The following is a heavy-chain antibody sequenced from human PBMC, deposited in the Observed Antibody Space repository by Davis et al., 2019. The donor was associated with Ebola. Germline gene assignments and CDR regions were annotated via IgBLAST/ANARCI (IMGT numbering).Heavy chain of an antibody. J-gene: IGHJ4*02. CDR2: FYSGGST. V-gene: IGHV3-66*01. Sequence: GGSLRLSCAASGFTVSSSYMSWVRQAPEKGLEWVSVFYSGGSTYYADSLKGRFTISRDNAKNSPYLQMNSLIAEDTAVYYCAREGWLRFELGPGYYFDYWGQGTLVTVSS. D-gene: IGHD5-12*01. CDR1: GFTVSSSY. CDR3: AREGWLRFELGPGYYFDY.